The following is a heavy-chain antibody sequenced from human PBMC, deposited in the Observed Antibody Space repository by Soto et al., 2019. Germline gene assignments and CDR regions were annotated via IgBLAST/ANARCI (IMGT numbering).Heavy chain of an antibody. CDR1: GFTFSNAW. V-gene: IGHV3-15*07. Sequence: GGSLRLSCAASGFTFSNAWMNWVRQAPGKGLEWVGRIKSKTDGGTTDYAAPVKGRFTISRGDSKNTLYLQMNSLKTEDTAVYYCTTDIVVVPAAYFWGQGTLVTVSS. CDR2: IKSKTDGGTT. J-gene: IGHJ4*02. CDR3: TTDIVVVPAAYF. D-gene: IGHD2-2*01.